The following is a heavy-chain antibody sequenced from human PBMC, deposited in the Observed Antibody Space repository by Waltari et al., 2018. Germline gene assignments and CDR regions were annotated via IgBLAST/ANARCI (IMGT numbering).Heavy chain of an antibody. V-gene: IGHV4-39*01. J-gene: IGHJ4*02. Sequence: QLQLQESGPGLMKPSETLSLTCTVSGGSITSSSYYWGWIRQPPGKGLEWIGSIYYSGSTYYNPSLKSRVTISVDTSKNQFSLKLSFVTAADTAVYYCARHGSYSSTWYVGHYWGQGTLVTVSS. CDR3: ARHGSYSSTWYVGHY. CDR2: IYYSGST. D-gene: IGHD6-13*01. CDR1: GGSITSSSYY.